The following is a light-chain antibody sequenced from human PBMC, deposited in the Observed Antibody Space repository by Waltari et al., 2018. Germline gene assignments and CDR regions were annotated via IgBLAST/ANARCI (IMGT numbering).Light chain of an antibody. CDR2: SDC. J-gene: IGLJ2*01. CDR1: ISNIGSAT. V-gene: IGLV1-44*01. Sequence: QSVLTQPPSVSATPGQRVTISCSGSISNIGSATVNWYQHLPGTAPRLVMFSDCQLPSGVPERLSGSNSGTSASLAISGLQSDDEAVYFCSTWDHSLKGPVFGGGTKLTVL. CDR3: STWDHSLKGPV.